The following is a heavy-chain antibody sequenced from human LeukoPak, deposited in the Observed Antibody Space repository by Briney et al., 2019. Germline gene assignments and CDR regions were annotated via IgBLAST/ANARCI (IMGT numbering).Heavy chain of an antibody. V-gene: IGHV3-23*01. CDR3: AKLSDGYNYYFDY. CDR2: ITSSGGNT. CDR1: GFTFSSYA. J-gene: IGHJ4*02. Sequence: PVESLRLSCAASGFTFSSYAMSWVRQAPGKGLEWASGITSSGGNTYYADSVKGRFTISRDNSKNTLYLQMNSLRAEDTALYYCAKLSDGYNYYFDYWGQGTLVTVSS. D-gene: IGHD5-24*01.